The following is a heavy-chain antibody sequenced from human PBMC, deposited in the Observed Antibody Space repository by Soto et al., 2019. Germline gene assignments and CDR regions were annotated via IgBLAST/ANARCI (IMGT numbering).Heavy chain of an antibody. CDR3: ARDTYSGYDFGL. J-gene: IGHJ5*02. D-gene: IGHD5-12*01. V-gene: IGHV4-30-4*01. CDR2: IPSRGRP. Sequence: QVQLRESGPGLVKPSQTLSLTCSVSGASVAGGSYYWSWVRQPPGEGLEWIGYIPSRGRPFYNPSLTSRGTISADTSKNQLSLQLTSVTAADTAVYYCARDTYSGYDFGLWGQGTLVTVPS. CDR1: GASVAGGSYY.